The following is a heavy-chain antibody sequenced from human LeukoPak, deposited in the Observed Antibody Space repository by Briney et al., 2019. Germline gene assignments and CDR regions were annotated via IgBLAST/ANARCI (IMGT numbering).Heavy chain of an antibody. CDR1: GYTFTSYG. Sequence: GASVKVSCKASGYTFTSYGISWVRQAPGQGLEWMGWISVYNSNTNYAQKLQGRVTMTTDTSTSTAYMELRSLRSEDTAVYYCARAFFPNNYYGSGSYYYFDYWGQGTLVTVSS. D-gene: IGHD3-10*01. CDR3: ARAFFPNNYYGSGSYYYFDY. CDR2: ISVYNSNT. J-gene: IGHJ4*02. V-gene: IGHV1-18*01.